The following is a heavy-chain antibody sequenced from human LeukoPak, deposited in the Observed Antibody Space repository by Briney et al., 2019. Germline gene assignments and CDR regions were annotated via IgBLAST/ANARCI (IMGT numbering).Heavy chain of an antibody. D-gene: IGHD2-2*01. V-gene: IGHV3-21*01. CDR1: GFTFSSYR. CDR2: ISSSSSYI. J-gene: IGHJ2*01. Sequence: GGSLRLSCAASGFTFSSYRMNWVRQAPGKGLEWVSSISSSSSYIYYADSVKGRFTISRDNAKNSLYLQMNSLRAEDTAVYYCARDPADWYFDLWSRGTLVTVSS. CDR3: ARDPADWYFDL.